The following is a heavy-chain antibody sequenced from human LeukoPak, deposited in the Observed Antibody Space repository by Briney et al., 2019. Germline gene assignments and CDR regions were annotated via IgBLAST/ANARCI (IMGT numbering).Heavy chain of an antibody. CDR2: IYGDGDT. CDR1: GFTVSRKY. J-gene: IGHJ4*02. Sequence: GGSLRLSCVASGFTVSRKYMTWVCQAPGKGLEWVSVIYGDGDTFYAASVKGRFTISRDNFKNTLDLQMNSLRVEDTAVYYCAKVTYSYGYYLDSWGQGTLVTVSS. CDR3: AKVTYSYGYYLDS. D-gene: IGHD5-18*01. V-gene: IGHV3-66*02.